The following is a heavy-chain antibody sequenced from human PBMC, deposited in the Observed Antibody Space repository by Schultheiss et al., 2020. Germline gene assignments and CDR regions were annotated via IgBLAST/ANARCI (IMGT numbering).Heavy chain of an antibody. CDR2: INSSGST. CDR1: GGSISSYY. D-gene: IGHD2-15*01. CDR3: ARGPHCSGGSCYSGWFDP. J-gene: IGHJ5*02. V-gene: IGHV4-4*07. Sequence: SETLSLTCTVSGGSISSYYWSWIRQPPGKGLEWIGRINSSGSTNYNPSLKSRVTMSVDTSKSQFSLKLSSVTAADTAVYYCARGPHCSGGSCYSGWFDPWGQGTLVTVSS.